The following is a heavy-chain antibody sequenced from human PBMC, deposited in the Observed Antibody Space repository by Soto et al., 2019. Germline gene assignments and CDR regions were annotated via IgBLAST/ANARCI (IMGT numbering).Heavy chain of an antibody. CDR2: IYYRGST. CDR3: AVVMTAVTTYDY. J-gene: IGHJ4*02. CDR1: GGSFSSGSYC. V-gene: IGHV4-31*03. Sequence: QVQLQESGPGVVKPSQTLSLTCTVSGGSFSSGSYCWSWIRQHPGKGLEWIGYIYYRGSTYYNPSLKSRVTMSADTSKNQFSLKLSSVTAADTAVYYCAVVMTAVTTYDYWGQGTLVTVSS. D-gene: IGHD4-17*01.